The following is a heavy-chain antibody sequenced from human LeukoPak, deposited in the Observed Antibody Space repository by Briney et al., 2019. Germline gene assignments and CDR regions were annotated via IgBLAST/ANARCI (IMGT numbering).Heavy chain of an antibody. CDR1: GGSISGYY. V-gene: IGHV4-4*09. CDR3: TRRTRIAAGVYNIDL. CDR2: IYPSGNS. D-gene: IGHD6-25*01. J-gene: IGHJ5*02. Sequence: NASETLSLTCTVSGGSISGYYWNWIRQPPGKGLEWLGYIYPSGNSDYNPSLKSRVSMSVDTSKKQVSLRLSSVTAADTAVYYCTRRTRIAAGVYNIDLWGQGTPVTVSS.